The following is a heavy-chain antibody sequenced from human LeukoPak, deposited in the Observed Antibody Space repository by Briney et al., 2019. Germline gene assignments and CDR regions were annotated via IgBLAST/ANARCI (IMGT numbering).Heavy chain of an antibody. CDR1: GFTFSSYD. J-gene: IGHJ4*02. Sequence: QPGGSLRLSCAASGFTFSSYDMHWVRQAPGEGLEWVTFIRYDGTNKYYADSVKGRFTISRDSSKNTLYLQMNSLRAEDTAVYYCAKDRRAAMVTFFDYWGQATLVTSPQ. V-gene: IGHV3-30*02. D-gene: IGHD5-18*01. CDR2: IRYDGTNK. CDR3: AKDRRAAMVTFFDY.